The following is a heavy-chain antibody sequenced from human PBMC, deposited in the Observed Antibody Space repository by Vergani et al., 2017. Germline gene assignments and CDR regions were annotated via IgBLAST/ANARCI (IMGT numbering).Heavy chain of an antibody. CDR2: INHSGST. J-gene: IGHJ6*02. CDR3: AKELFAYYYYGMDV. CDR1: GGSFSGYY. Sequence: QVQLQQWGAGLLKPSEPLSLTCAVYGGSFSGYYWSWIRQPPGKGLEWIGEINHSGSTNYNPSLKSRVTISVDTSKNQFSLKLSSVTAADTAVYYCAKELFAYYYYGMDVWGQGTTVTVSS. D-gene: IGHD3-10*02. V-gene: IGHV4-34*01.